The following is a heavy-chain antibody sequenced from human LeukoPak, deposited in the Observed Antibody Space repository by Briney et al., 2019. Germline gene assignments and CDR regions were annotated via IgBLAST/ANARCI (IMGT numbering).Heavy chain of an antibody. D-gene: IGHD6-19*01. CDR3: ARALAVADPLEY. Sequence: ASVKVSCKASGYTFTGYYMHWVRQAPGQGLEWMGWINPNSGVTNYAQKFQGWVTMTRDTSISTAYMELSRLRSDDTAVYYCARALAVADPLEYWGQGTLVTVSS. CDR2: INPNSGVT. J-gene: IGHJ4*02. CDR1: GYTFTGYY. V-gene: IGHV1-2*04.